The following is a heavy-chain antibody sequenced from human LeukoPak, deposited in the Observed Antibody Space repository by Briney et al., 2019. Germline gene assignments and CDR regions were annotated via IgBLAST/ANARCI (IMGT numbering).Heavy chain of an antibody. J-gene: IGHJ4*02. CDR3: ARGSKVSASD. V-gene: IGHV1-8*03. CDR1: GYTFTSYD. D-gene: IGHD2/OR15-2a*01. Sequence: ASVKVSCKASGYTFTSYDINWVRQATGQGLEWMGWMNPNSGNTGYAQKFQGRVTITRNTSISTVYMELSSLRSEDTAEYYCARGSKVSASDWGQGTLVTVSS. CDR2: MNPNSGNT.